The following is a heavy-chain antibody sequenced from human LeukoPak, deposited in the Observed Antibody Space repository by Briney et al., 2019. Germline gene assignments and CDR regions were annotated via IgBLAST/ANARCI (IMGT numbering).Heavy chain of an antibody. CDR3: ARPGGVVVVEKPADY. D-gene: IGHD3-22*01. V-gene: IGHV3-30*03. CDR2: ISYDGSNK. Sequence: GGSLRLSCAASGFTFSSYGMHWVRQAPGKGLEWVAVISYDGSNKYYADSVKGRFTISRDNSKNTLYLQMNSLRAEDTAVYYCARPGGVVVVEKPADYWGQGTLVTVSS. J-gene: IGHJ4*02. CDR1: GFTFSSYG.